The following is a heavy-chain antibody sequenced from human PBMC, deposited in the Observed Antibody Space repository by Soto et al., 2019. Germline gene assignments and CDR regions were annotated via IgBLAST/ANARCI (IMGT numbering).Heavy chain of an antibody. CDR2: ISTSSSTI. J-gene: IGHJ4*02. Sequence: EVQLVESGGGVVQPGGSLRLSCAASGFTFSTYSMNWVRQAPGKGLECISYISTSSSTIYYADSVKGRFTISRDNAKNSLYLQMTSLRDEDTAVYYCARDDSSGWLLDYWGQGTLVTVSS. D-gene: IGHD6-19*01. CDR3: ARDDSSGWLLDY. CDR1: GFTFSTYS. V-gene: IGHV3-48*02.